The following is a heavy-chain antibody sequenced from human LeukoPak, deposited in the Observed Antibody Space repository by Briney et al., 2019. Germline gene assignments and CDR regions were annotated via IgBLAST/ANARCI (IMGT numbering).Heavy chain of an antibody. CDR2: INQDGSEK. CDR3: ARGDWGPYY. Sequence: GGSLRLSCAASGFTFSSYWMTWVRQAPGKGLEWVANINQDGSEKYYVDSVKGRFTISRDNAKNSLYLQMNSLRAEDTALYYCARGDWGPYYWGQGTLVTVSS. D-gene: IGHD7-27*01. J-gene: IGHJ4*02. CDR1: GFTFSSYW. V-gene: IGHV3-7*01.